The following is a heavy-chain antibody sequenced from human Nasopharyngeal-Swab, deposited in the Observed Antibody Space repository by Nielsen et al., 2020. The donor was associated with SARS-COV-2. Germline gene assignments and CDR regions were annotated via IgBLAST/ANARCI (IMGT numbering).Heavy chain of an antibody. CDR2: ISAYNGET. CDR3: ARDVEEWLVLPLLSFDK. D-gene: IGHD3-3*01. V-gene: IGHV1-18*01. Sequence: ASVKVSCKASGYTFGSYGINWVRQAPGQGLEWMGWISAYNGETNYAEKIQGRVSMTTDTSTSTAYMELRSLRSDDTAVYYCARDVEEWLVLPLLSFDKWGQGTLVTVSS. CDR1: GYTFGSYG. J-gene: IGHJ4*02.